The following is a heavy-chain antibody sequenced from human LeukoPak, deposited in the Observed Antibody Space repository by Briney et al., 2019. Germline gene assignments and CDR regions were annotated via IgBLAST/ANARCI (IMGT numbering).Heavy chain of an antibody. CDR3: ARARHYYDSSGPYPGWFDP. CDR1: GGSISSYY. J-gene: IGHJ5*02. Sequence: SETLSLTCTVSGGSISSYYWSWIRQPAGKGLEWIGRIYTSGSTNYNPSLKSRVTMSVDTSKNQFSLKLSSVTAADTAVYYCARARHYYDSSGPYPGWFDPWGQGTLVTVSS. V-gene: IGHV4-4*07. D-gene: IGHD3-22*01. CDR2: IYTSGST.